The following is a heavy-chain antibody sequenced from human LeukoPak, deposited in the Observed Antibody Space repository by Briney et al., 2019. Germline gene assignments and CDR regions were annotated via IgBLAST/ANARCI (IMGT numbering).Heavy chain of an antibody. D-gene: IGHD4-17*01. CDR1: GYTFTSYD. Sequence: ASVKVSCKASGYTFTSYDINWVRQATGQGLEWMGWMNPNSGNTGYAQKFQGRVTMTRNTSISTAYMELSSLRSEDTAVYYCAREEFMTTVTTGFAPWGQGTLVTASS. J-gene: IGHJ5*02. CDR3: AREEFMTTVTTGFAP. CDR2: MNPNSGNT. V-gene: IGHV1-8*01.